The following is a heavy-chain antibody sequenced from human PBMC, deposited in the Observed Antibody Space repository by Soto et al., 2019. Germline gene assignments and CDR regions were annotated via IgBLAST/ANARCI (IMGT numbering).Heavy chain of an antibody. D-gene: IGHD2-2*02. V-gene: IGHV5-51*01. CDR1: GYSFTSYW. J-gene: IGHJ6*02. Sequence: PGASLKISCKGSGYSFTSYWIGWVRQMPGKGLEWMGIIYPGDSDTRYSPSFQGQVTISADKSISTAYLQWSSLKASDTAMYYCARHSHCSSTSCYTRVYYYYYGMDVWGQGTTVTVSS. CDR3: ARHSHCSSTSCYTRVYYYYYGMDV. CDR2: IYPGDSDT.